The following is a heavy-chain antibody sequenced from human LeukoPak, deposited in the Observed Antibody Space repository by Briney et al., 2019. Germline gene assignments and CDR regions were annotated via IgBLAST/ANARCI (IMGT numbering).Heavy chain of an antibody. D-gene: IGHD1-1*01. CDR3: AKPPQGRNWAWNY. CDR1: GFTFSSYG. V-gene: IGHV3-30*18. Sequence: GGSLRLSCAASGFTFSSYGMHWVRQAPGKGLEWGAVISYDGSNKYYADSVKGRFTISRDTSKNTLFLQMNSLRAEDTATYYCAKPPQGRNWAWNYWGQGTLVTVSS. CDR2: ISYDGSNK. J-gene: IGHJ4*02.